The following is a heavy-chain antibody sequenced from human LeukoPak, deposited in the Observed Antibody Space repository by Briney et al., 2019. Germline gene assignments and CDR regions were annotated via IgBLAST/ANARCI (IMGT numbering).Heavy chain of an antibody. V-gene: IGHV1-2*06. CDR1: GYTFTGNY. D-gene: IGHD4-11*01. CDR3: ARGEVMTTTFDY. Sequence: ASVKVSCKXSGYTFTGNYMHWVRQAPGQGLEWMGRINPNSGGTNYAQKFQGRVTMTRDTSISTAYMELSRLRSDDTAVYYCARGEVMTTTFDYWGQGTLVTVSS. CDR2: INPNSGGT. J-gene: IGHJ4*02.